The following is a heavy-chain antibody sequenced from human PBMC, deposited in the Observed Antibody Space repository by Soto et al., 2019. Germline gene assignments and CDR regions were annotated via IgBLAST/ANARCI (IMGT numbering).Heavy chain of an antibody. CDR3: ADPRYYYGSGSYYKADYGMDV. CDR2: IYYSGST. D-gene: IGHD3-10*01. CDR1: GGSISSSSYY. J-gene: IGHJ6*02. Sequence: QLQLQESGPGLVKPSETLSLTCTVSGGSISSSSYYWGWIRQPPGKGLEWIGSIYYSGSTYYNPSLKSRVTISGDTSKNQFSLKLSSVTAADTAVYYCADPRYYYGSGSYYKADYGMDVWGQGTTVTVSS. V-gene: IGHV4-39*01.